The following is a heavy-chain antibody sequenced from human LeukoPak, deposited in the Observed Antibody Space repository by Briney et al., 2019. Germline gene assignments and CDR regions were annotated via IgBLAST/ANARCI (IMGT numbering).Heavy chain of an antibody. J-gene: IGHJ3*02. CDR1: GGSISSSTYY. Sequence: SETLSLTCTVSGGSISSSTYYWGWIRQSPGKGLEWIGSVYYSGSTYYNPSLKSRVTISVDRSKNQFSLKLSSVTAADTAVYYCARVPYDADAFDIWGQGTMVTVSS. CDR3: ARVPYDADAFDI. D-gene: IGHD3-16*01. V-gene: IGHV4-39*07. CDR2: VYYSGST.